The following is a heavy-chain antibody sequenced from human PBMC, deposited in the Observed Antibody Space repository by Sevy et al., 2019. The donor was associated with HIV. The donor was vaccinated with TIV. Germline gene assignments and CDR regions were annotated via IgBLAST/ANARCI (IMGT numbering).Heavy chain of an antibody. J-gene: IGHJ6*02. CDR2: ISGSAGST. CDR3: AKGDRTFYGLDV. CDR1: GFTFSTYD. V-gene: IGHV3-23*01. D-gene: IGHD2-15*01. Sequence: GGSLRLSCAASGFTFSTYDMSWVRQAPGKGLQWVSAISGSAGSTYYADFVKGRFTISRDNSKKTLYMQMNSLRAEDTAVYYCAKGDRTFYGLDVWGQGTTVTVSS.